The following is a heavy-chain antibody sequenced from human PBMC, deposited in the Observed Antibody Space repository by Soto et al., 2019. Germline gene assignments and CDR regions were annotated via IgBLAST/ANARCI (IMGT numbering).Heavy chain of an antibody. CDR3: ARHGSNSGSYSEYFQH. V-gene: IGHV4-39*01. Sequence: QLQLQESGPGLVKPSETLSLTCTVSGGSISSSPYYWGWIRQPPGKGLEWIGSIYYSGNTYYNSSLKSRVTISVDASKNQFSLKLSSVTAADTAVYYCARHGSNSGSYSEYFQHLGQGTLVTVSS. CDR1: GGSISSSPYY. J-gene: IGHJ1*01. CDR2: IYYSGNT. D-gene: IGHD1-26*01.